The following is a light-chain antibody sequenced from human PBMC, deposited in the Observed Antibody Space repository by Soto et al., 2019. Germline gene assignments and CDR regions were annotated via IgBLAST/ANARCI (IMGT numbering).Light chain of an antibody. J-gene: IGLJ2*01. CDR3: SSYTSSSTLV. CDR1: SSGLGGYNY. Sequence: QSALTQPASVSGSPGQSITISCTGTSSGLGGYNYVSWYQQHPGKAPKVMIYEVSNRPSGVSNRFSGSKSGNTASLTISGLQAEDEADYYCSSYTSSSTLVFGGGTKVTVL. CDR2: EVS. V-gene: IGLV2-14*01.